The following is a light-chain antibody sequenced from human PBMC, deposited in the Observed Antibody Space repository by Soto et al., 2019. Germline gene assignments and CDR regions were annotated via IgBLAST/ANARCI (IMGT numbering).Light chain of an antibody. CDR3: QQSYSIPWT. J-gene: IGKJ1*01. Sequence: DIQMTQSPSSLSASVGDRVTITCRASESISSYVNWYQQRPGKAPKVLIYGASSLQSGVPSRFSGSGYGTDFTLTVSNLQPEDFATYYCQQSYSIPWTVGQGTKVDIK. V-gene: IGKV1-39*01. CDR2: GAS. CDR1: ESISSY.